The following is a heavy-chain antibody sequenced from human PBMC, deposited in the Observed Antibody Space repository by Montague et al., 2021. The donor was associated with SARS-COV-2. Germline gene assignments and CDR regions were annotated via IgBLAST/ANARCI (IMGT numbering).Heavy chain of an antibody. V-gene: IGHV3-23*01. CDR2: ISASAMRT. D-gene: IGHD3-10*01. CDR3: LSYHGSGSYGDF. J-gene: IGHJ4*02. Sequence: SLRLSCPASGFTFSTYGMTWVRQAPGKGLEWVSSISASAMRTHYPDSVKGRFTISRDNSKNTLYLQMSSLRAEDTAVYFCLSYHGSGSYGDFWGQGTLVTVSP. CDR1: GFTFSTYG.